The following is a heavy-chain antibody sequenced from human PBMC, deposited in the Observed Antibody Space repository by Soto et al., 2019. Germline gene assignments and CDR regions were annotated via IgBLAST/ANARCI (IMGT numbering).Heavy chain of an antibody. V-gene: IGHV3-7*01. CDR3: ARLDSSSSPECDY. J-gene: IGHJ4*02. CDR2: IRQDGGEK. CDR1: GFTFSSFW. Sequence: EVQLVESGGGLVQPGGSLRLSCAASGFTFSSFWMNWVRQAPGKGLEWVANIRQDGGEKYYVDSVKGRFTSSRDNAKNLLYLQMNSLRAEDTAVYYCARLDSSSSPECDYWGQGTLVTVSS. D-gene: IGHD6-6*01.